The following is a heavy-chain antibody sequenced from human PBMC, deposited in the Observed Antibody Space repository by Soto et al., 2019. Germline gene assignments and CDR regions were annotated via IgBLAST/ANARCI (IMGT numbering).Heavy chain of an antibody. D-gene: IGHD3-3*01. CDR3: ARGGGVGVAGSAAFDM. V-gene: IGHV1-2*02. J-gene: IGHJ3*02. Sequence: QLHLVQSGAVVKKPGASVTVSCSASGYPVTAYYMHWVRQAPGRGLEWMGGINPATGAAKYTQTFQGRVTMTGATSTITVFMELGGRTSEDTAVFYCARGGGVGVAGSAAFDMWGQGTVVTVSS. CDR2: INPATGAA. CDR1: GYPVTAYY.